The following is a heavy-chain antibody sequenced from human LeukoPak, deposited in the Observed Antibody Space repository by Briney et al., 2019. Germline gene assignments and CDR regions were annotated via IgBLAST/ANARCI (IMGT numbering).Heavy chain of an antibody. V-gene: IGHV1-8*03. J-gene: IGHJ3*02. CDR3: ARSPDWNYLGAYDI. Sequence: GASVKVSCKASGYTFTTYDINWVRQATGQGLEWMGWMNPNSGNTGYAQKFQGRATITRNTSISTAYMELTSLRAEDTAVYYCARSPDWNYLGAYDIWGQGTMVTVSS. CDR1: GYTFTTYD. D-gene: IGHD1-7*01. CDR2: MNPNSGNT.